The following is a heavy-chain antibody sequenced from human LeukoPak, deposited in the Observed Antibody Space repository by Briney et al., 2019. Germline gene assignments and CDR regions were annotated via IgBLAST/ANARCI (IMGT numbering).Heavy chain of an antibody. CDR2: IYTSGST. CDR3: ARSAGGRYYCGSGPNTQHPSRGWFDP. V-gene: IGHV4-4*07. D-gene: IGHD3-10*01. J-gene: IGHJ5*02. Sequence: PSETLSLTCTVSGGSISSYYWSWIRQPAGKGLEWIGRIYTSGSTNYNPSLKSRVTISVDTSKNQFSLKLSSVTAADTAVYYCARSAGGRYYCGSGPNTQHPSRGWFDPWGQGTLVTVSS. CDR1: GGSISSYY.